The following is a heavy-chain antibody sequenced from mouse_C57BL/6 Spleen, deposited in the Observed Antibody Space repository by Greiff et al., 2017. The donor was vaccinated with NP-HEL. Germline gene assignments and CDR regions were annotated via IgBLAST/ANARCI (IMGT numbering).Heavy chain of an antibody. CDR3: ARRYYYGSSNYFDY. Sequence: EVQLQQSGPGLVKPSQSLSLTCSVTGYSITSGYYWNWIRQFPGNKLEWMGYISYDGSNNYNPSLKNRISITRDTSKNQFFLKLNSVTTEDTATYYCARRYYYGSSNYFDYWGQGTTLTVSS. CDR1: GYSITSGYY. CDR2: ISYDGSN. D-gene: IGHD1-1*01. V-gene: IGHV3-6*01. J-gene: IGHJ2*01.